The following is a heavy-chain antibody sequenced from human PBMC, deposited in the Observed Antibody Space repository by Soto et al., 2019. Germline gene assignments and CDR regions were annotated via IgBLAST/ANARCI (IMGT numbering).Heavy chain of an antibody. V-gene: IGHV1-18*01. CDR2: ISLYSDGT. Sequence: QVQLVQSGGEVKRPGASVKVSCKTSGYTFSNYGITWVRQAPGQPLEWLGWISLYSDGTNYAQKFRGRGSITTDTSTTTAYMELRSLRSHDTAVYYCARVVPGAEAWFGPWGQGTLVTVSS. J-gene: IGHJ5*02. CDR3: ARVVPGAEAWFGP. D-gene: IGHD2-2*01. CDR1: GYTFSNYG.